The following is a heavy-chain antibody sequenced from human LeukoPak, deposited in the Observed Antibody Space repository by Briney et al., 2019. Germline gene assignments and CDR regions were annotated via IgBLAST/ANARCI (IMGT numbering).Heavy chain of an antibody. CDR2: IYYSGST. J-gene: IGHJ6*03. V-gene: IGHV4-61*01. D-gene: IGHD6-13*01. CDR1: GGSISSSSYY. CDR3: ARSAQELPQPYYYYYMDV. Sequence: SETLSLTCTVSGGSISSSSYYWSWIRQPPGKGLEWIGYIYYSGSTNYNPSLKSRVTISVDTSKNQFSLKLSSVTAADTAVYYCARSAQELPQPYYYYYMDVWGKGTTVTVSS.